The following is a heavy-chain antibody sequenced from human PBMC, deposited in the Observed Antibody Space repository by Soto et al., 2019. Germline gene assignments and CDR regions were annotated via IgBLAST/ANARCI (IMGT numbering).Heavy chain of an antibody. J-gene: IGHJ4*02. CDR1: GGSFSGYY. CDR2: INHSGST. Sequence: SETLSLTCAVYGGSFSGYYRSWIRQPPGKGLEWIGEINHSGSTNYNPSPKSRVTISVDTSKNQFSLKLSSVTAADTAVYYCARGSLKVWNYVNYFDYWGQGTLVTVSS. D-gene: IGHD1-7*01. CDR3: ARGSLKVWNYVNYFDY. V-gene: IGHV4-34*01.